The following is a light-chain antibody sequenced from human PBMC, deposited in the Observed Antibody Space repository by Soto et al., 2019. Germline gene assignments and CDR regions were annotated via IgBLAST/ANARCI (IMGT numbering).Light chain of an antibody. CDR3: QQTFHSPRT. Sequence: IVMTQSPATLSVSPGERATLSCRASQSVSSNLAWYQQKPGQAPRLLIFGASIRATGVPARFSAGGSGTAFTLTISRVEPEDSAVYYCQQTFHSPRTFGQGTRLEI. CDR2: GAS. J-gene: IGKJ2*01. V-gene: IGKV3-15*01. CDR1: QSVSSN.